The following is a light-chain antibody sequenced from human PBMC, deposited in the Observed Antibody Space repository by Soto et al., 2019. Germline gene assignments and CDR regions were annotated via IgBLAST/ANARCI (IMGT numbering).Light chain of an antibody. CDR3: QQYGASPLT. V-gene: IGKV3-20*01. J-gene: IGKJ4*01. CDR1: QTVPNNY. CDR2: GAS. Sequence: EIVLTQSPGTLSLSAGDGVSLSCRASQTVPNNYLAWYQQKPDQAPRPLIFGASNRATGIPDRFGGSGSGTDFTLSISRLEPEEVAVYYCQQYGASPLTFGGGARLEVK.